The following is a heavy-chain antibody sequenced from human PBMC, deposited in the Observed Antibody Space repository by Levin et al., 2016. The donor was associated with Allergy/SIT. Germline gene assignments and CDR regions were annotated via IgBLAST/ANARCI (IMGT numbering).Heavy chain of an antibody. CDR3: ARDPSGVRGYIGWFDP. J-gene: IGHJ5*02. CDR1: GGSISSYY. CDR2: IYTSGST. D-gene: IGHD3-10*01. Sequence: SETLSLTCTVSGGSISSYYWSWIRQPAGKGLEWIGRIYTSGSTNYNPSLKSRVTMSVDTSKNQFSLKLSSVTAADTAVYYCARDPSGVRGYIGWFDPWGQGTLVTVSS. V-gene: IGHV4-4*07.